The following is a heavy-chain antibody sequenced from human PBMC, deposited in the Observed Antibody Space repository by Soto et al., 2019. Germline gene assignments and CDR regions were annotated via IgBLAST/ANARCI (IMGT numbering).Heavy chain of an antibody. CDR1: GYTFTNSG. J-gene: IGHJ4*01. V-gene: IGHV1-18*01. Sequence: ASVKVSCKASGYTFTNSGIIWVRQAPGQGLEWLGWINTDNGNTNYAQHLQGRVTLTTDTSTSTAYMDLRSLRSDDTAVYYCARDPNNRYCSGGSCSSLYDYWG. CDR3: ARDPNNRYCSGGSCSSLYDY. CDR2: INTDNGNT. D-gene: IGHD2-15*01.